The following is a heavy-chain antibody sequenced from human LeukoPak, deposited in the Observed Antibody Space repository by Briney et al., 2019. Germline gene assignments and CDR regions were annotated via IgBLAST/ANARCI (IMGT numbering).Heavy chain of an antibody. D-gene: IGHD4-17*01. V-gene: IGHV6-1*01. CDR1: GDSVSSNSAA. CDR2: TYYRSKWYN. CDR3: ARGPGLRMGAFDL. J-gene: IGHJ3*01. Sequence: SQTLSLTCAFSGDSVSSNSAAWHWSRQYPSRGLEWLVRTYYRSKWYNDSAVSVKSRITINPDTSKNQFSLQLNSVTPEDTAVYYCARGPGLRMGAFDLWGQGTVVSVSS.